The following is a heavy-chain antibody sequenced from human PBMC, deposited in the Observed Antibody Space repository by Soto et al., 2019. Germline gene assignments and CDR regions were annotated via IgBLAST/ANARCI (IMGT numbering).Heavy chain of an antibody. Sequence: QVQLVESGGGVVQPGRSLRLSCAASGFTFSSCGMHWVRQAPGKGLEWVAVIWYDGSNKYYADSVKGRFTISRDNSKNTLYLQMNSLRAEDTAVYYCAREHFSGSYYDYWGQGTLVTVSS. CDR2: IWYDGSNK. D-gene: IGHD1-26*01. V-gene: IGHV3-33*01. CDR3: AREHFSGSYYDY. CDR1: GFTFSSCG. J-gene: IGHJ4*02.